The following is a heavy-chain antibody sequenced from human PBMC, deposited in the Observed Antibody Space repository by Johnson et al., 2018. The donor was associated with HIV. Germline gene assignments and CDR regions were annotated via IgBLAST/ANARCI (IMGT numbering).Heavy chain of an antibody. D-gene: IGHD6-13*01. V-gene: IGHV3-30*04. CDR2: ISYDGSNK. J-gene: IGHJ3*02. CDR3: ARDRAAAGTDALDI. CDR1: GFTFCSFA. Sequence: QVQLVGSGGGLVQPGRSLRLSCAASGFTFCSFALHWVRQVPGKGLEWVALISYDGSNKYYADSAHGRVTISRYNSKNTLYLQMNSLRAEDTAVYYCARDRAAAGTDALDIWGQGTMVTVSS.